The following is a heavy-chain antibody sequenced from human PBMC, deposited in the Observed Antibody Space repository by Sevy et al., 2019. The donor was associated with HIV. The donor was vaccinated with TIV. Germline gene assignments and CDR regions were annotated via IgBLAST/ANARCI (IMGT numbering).Heavy chain of an antibody. Sequence: GGSLRLSCAASGFTFSSYSMNWVRQAPGKGLEWVSSISSSSYIYYADSVKGRFTISRDNAKNSLYLQMNSLRAEDTAVYYCASVKYSYGFFDYWGQGTLVTVSS. CDR3: ASVKYSYGFFDY. D-gene: IGHD5-18*01. CDR2: ISSSSYI. V-gene: IGHV3-21*01. CDR1: GFTFSSYS. J-gene: IGHJ4*02.